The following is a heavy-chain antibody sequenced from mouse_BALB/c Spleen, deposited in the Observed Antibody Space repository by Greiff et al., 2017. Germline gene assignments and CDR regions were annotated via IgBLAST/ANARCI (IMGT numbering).Heavy chain of an antibody. V-gene: IGHV1-84*02. J-gene: IGHJ3*01. CDR3: ARGEGTAWFAY. Sequence: QVQLKESGPELVKPGASVKISCKASGYTFTDYYINWVQQKPGQGLEWIGWIYPGSGNTKYNEKFKGKATLTVDTSSSTAYMQLSSLTSEDTAVYFCARGEGTAWFAYWGQGTLVTVSA. CDR2: IYPGSGNT. CDR1: GYTFTDYY.